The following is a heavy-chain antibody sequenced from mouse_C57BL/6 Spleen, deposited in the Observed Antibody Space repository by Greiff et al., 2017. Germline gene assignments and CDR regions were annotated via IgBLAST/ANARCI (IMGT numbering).Heavy chain of an antibody. D-gene: IGHD2-5*01. J-gene: IGHJ3*01. CDR1: GYTFTSYW. Sequence: VQLQQPGAELVKPGASVKMSCKASGYTFTSYWITWVKQRPGQGLEWIGDIYPGSGSTNYNEKFKSKATLTVDTSSSTAYMQLSSLTSEDSAVYDCARQDYSNYSWFAYWGQGTLVTVSA. CDR3: ARQDYSNYSWFAY. V-gene: IGHV1-55*01. CDR2: IYPGSGST.